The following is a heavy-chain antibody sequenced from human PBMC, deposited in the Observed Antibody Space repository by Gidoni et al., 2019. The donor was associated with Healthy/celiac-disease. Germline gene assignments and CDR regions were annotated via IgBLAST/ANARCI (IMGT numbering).Heavy chain of an antibody. D-gene: IGHD3-16*02. V-gene: IGHV3-23*01. CDR3: AKDEYRSSETDYYYYGMDV. Sequence: EVQLLESGGGLVQHGGSLRLRCAAPGFTFRSYAMSWVRQAPGKGLEWVSAIRGSGGSTYYADSVKGRFTISRDNSKNTLYLQMNSLRAEDTAVYYCAKDEYRSSETDYYYYGMDVWGQGTTVTVSS. CDR2: IRGSGGST. J-gene: IGHJ6*02. CDR1: GFTFRSYA.